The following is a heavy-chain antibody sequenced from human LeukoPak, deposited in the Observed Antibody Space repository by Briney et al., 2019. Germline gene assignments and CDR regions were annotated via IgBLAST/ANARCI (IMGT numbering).Heavy chain of an antibody. CDR2: IYPDDSDT. Sequence: GTFLQISCKGSGYKFNAYWIAWVRQMPGKGLEWMGIIYPDDSDTRYSPSFQGQVTISADKSVSIAYLQWSSLKASDTAMYYCARPNITSYYDSRGYDAFDVWAKEQWS. CDR3: ARPNITSYYDSRGYDAFDV. D-gene: IGHD3-22*01. J-gene: IGHJ3*01. CDR1: GYKFNAYW. V-gene: IGHV5-51*01.